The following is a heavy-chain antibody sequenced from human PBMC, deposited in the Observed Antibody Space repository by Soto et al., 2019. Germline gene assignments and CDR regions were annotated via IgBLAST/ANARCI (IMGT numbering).Heavy chain of an antibody. CDR3: ARDRGAVTVQYFDH. V-gene: IGHV3-11*05. CDR1: GFPFSGFY. CDR2: ISSSGTSA. Sequence: QAQLEESGGGLVKTGGSLRLSCAASGFPFSGFYMSWVRQAPGKRLEYISYISSSGTSANYADSVKGRFTISRDNSKNSLYLQMNSLRTEDTAVYYCARDRGAVTVQYFDHWGQGALVTVSS. D-gene: IGHD6-19*01. J-gene: IGHJ4*02.